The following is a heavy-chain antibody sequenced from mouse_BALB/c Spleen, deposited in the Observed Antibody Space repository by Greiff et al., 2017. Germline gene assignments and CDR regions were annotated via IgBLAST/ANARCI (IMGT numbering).Heavy chain of an antibody. CDR2: INPSSGYT. CDR1: GYTFTSYT. CDR3: ARFAQLGPSYFDY. J-gene: IGHJ2*01. V-gene: IGHV1-4*02. D-gene: IGHD4-1*02. Sequence: VQLQQSAAELARPGASVKMSCKASGYTFTSYTMHWVKQRPGQGLEWIGYINPSSGYTEYNQKFKDKTTLTADKSSSTAYMQLSSLTSEDSAVYYCARFAQLGPSYFDYWGQGTTLTVSS.